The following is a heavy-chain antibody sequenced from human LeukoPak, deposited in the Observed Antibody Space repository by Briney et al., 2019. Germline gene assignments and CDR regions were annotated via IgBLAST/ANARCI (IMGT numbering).Heavy chain of an antibody. D-gene: IGHD2-2*01. CDR1: GGSISSSSYY. J-gene: IGHJ5*02. V-gene: IGHV4-39*07. CDR2: IYYSGST. Sequence: ETLSLTCTVSGGSISSSSYYWGWIRQPPGKGLEWIGSIYYSGSTYYNPSLKSRVTISVDTSKNQFSLKLSSVTAADTAVYYCARDSMDWFDPWGQGTLVTVSS. CDR3: ARDSMDWFDP.